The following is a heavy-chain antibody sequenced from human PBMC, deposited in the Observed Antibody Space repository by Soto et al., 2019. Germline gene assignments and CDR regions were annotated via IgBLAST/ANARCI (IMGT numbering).Heavy chain of an antibody. V-gene: IGHV3-30*18. CDR2: ISYDGSNK. D-gene: IGHD3-22*01. Sequence: GGSLRLSCAASGFTFSSYGMHWVRPAPGKGLEWVAVISYDGSNKYYADSVKGRFTISRDNSKNTLYLQMNSLRAEDTAVYYCAKSFPYYYDSSGPGDYWGQGTLVTVSS. CDR1: GFTFSSYG. CDR3: AKSFPYYYDSSGPGDY. J-gene: IGHJ4*02.